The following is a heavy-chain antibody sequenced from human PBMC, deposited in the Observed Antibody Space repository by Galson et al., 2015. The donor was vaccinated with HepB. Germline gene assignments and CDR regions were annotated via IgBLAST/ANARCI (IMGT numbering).Heavy chain of an antibody. CDR2: INTNTGNP. J-gene: IGHJ5*02. D-gene: IGHD4-23*01. CDR1: GYTFRNYA. Sequence: SVKVSCKASGYTFRNYAINWVRQAPGQGLEWLGWINTNTGNPTYAQGFTGRFVFSLDTSVNTAYLQISSLKTEDTAVHYCVSDGGNNWLGPWGQGTLVTVSS. V-gene: IGHV7-4-1*02. CDR3: VSDGGNNWLGP.